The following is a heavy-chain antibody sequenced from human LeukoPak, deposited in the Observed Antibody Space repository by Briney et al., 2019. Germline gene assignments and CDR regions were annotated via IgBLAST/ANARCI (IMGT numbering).Heavy chain of an antibody. CDR2: INQDGSEK. J-gene: IGHJ4*02. CDR1: GFTFSGYW. Sequence: GGSLRLSCAASGFTFSGYWMSWVRQAPGKGLEWVANINQDGSEKYYVDSVKGRFTISRDNAKNPVYLQMNSLRAEDTAVYYCARDRVWTVLYWGQGTLVSVSS. V-gene: IGHV3-7*01. CDR3: ARDRVWTVLY. D-gene: IGHD6-13*01.